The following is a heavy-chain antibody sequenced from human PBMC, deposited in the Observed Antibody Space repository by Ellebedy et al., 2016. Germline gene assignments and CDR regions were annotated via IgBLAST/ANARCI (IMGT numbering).Heavy chain of an antibody. CDR1: GYSFTSYW. D-gene: IGHD6-13*01. V-gene: IGHV5-51*01. CDR3: ASSLSSSWLPETYYYYGMDV. CDR2: IYPGDSDT. Sequence: GGSLRLSCKGSGYSFTSYWIGWVRQMPGKGLEWMGIIYPGDSDTRYSPSFQGQVTISADKSISTAYLQWSSLKASDTAMYYCASSLSSSWLPETYYYYGMDVWGQGTTVTVSS. J-gene: IGHJ6*02.